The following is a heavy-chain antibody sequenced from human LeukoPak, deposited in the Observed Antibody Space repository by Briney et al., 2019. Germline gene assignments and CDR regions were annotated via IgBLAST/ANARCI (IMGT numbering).Heavy chain of an antibody. CDR3: ARGGSGSFFA. J-gene: IGHJ5*02. CDR2: IIPGLGTA. Sequence: GASVKVSCKASGGTFSNYVISWVRQAPGQGLEWMGGIIPGLGTANYPQKFQGRVSITTDESTTTAYMELSSLRSEDTGMFYCARGGSGSFFAWGQGTLVTVSS. V-gene: IGHV1-69*05. CDR1: GGTFSNYV. D-gene: IGHD1-26*01.